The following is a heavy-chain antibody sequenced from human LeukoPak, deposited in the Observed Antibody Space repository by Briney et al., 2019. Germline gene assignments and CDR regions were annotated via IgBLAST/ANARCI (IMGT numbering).Heavy chain of an antibody. V-gene: IGHV3-21*01. CDR1: GFTFSSYS. Sequence: GGSLGLSCAASGFTFSSYSMNWVRQAPGKGLEWVSSISSSSSYIYYADSVKGRFTISRDNAKNSLYLQMNSLRAEDTAVYYCAREVYDSSGYSDYWGQGTLVTVSS. CDR3: AREVYDSSGYSDY. D-gene: IGHD3-22*01. J-gene: IGHJ4*02. CDR2: ISSSSSYI.